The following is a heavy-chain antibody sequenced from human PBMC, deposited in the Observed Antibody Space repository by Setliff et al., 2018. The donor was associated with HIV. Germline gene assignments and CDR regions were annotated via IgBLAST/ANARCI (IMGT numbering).Heavy chain of an antibody. Sequence: LRLSCVASGLDSGDYWMTWVRQAPGKGLEWVANINPDGNERYYMESVQGRFTISRDNIQNSLLLQMNSLTADDAAVYYCARVRTSTGAQYWGQGTLVTVSS. CDR2: INPDGNER. CDR1: GLDSGDYW. CDR3: ARVRTSTGAQY. V-gene: IGHV3-7*03. J-gene: IGHJ4*02. D-gene: IGHD1-1*01.